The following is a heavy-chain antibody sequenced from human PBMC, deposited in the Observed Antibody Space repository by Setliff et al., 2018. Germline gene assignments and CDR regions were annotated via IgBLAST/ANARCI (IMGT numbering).Heavy chain of an antibody. D-gene: IGHD2-8*01. CDR1: GYSFTDYG. CDR2: ISAHTGNT. CDR3: SRLVRFCTRVACQTLSGGEF. Sequence: ASVKVSCKTSGYSFTDYGIAWVRQAPGQGLEWMGWISAHTGNTYSGQKLHDRLTLTTDTSTNTAYMELRSLGSDDSAVYYCSRLVRFCTRVACQTLSGGEFWGQGTLVTVSS. V-gene: IGHV1-18*01. J-gene: IGHJ1*01.